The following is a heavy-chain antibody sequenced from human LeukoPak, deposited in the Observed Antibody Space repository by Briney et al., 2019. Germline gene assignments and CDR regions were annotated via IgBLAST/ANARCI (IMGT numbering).Heavy chain of an antibody. V-gene: IGHV3-73*01. CDR1: GFTFSGSA. CDR2: IRSKANSYAT. CDR3: TRLGITGTNVADY. J-gene: IGHJ4*02. D-gene: IGHD1-20*01. Sequence: GGSLRLSCAASGFTFSGSAMHWVRQASGKGLEWVGRIRSKANSYATAYAASVKGRFTISRDDSKNTAYLQMNSLKTEDTAVYYCTRLGITGTNVADYWGQGTLVTVSS.